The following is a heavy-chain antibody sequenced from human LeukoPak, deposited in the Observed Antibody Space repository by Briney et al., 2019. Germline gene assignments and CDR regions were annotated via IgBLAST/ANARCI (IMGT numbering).Heavy chain of an antibody. D-gene: IGHD1-20*01. V-gene: IGHV1-18*01. CDR2: ISASNGNT. J-gene: IGHJ5*02. Sequence: ASVKVSCKTSGYTSTSYAISWLRQAPGQGLEWMGWISASNGNTNYAQNFQGRVTLTTDTFTSTAYMELRSLRSDDTALYFCARDITSIPYNWFDPWGQGTLVTVSS. CDR1: GYTSTSYA. CDR3: ARDITSIPYNWFDP.